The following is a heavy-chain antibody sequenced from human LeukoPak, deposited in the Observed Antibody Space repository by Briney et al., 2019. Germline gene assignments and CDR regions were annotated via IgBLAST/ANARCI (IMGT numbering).Heavy chain of an antibody. J-gene: IGHJ4*02. D-gene: IGHD2-21*01. CDR2: INPSGGST. CDR1: GYTLTSYY. V-gene: IGHV1-46*01. Sequence: ASVKVSCKASGYTLTSYYMHWVRQAPGQGLEWMGIINPSGGSTSSAQKCQGRVTMTRDTSTSTAYTALSSLRSEGTAVYYCARDKSSVVVIANGWGPGTLVTV. CDR3: ARDKSSVVVIANG.